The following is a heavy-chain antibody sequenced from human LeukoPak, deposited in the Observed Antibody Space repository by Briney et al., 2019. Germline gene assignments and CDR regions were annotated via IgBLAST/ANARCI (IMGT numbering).Heavy chain of an antibody. D-gene: IGHD1-26*01. CDR2: ISGDGGST. CDR3: AKDKTGGSYQYYFDY. Sequence: PGGSLRLSCAASGFTFDDYAIHWVRQAPGKGLEWVSLISGDGGSTYYADSVKGRFTISRDNSKNSLYLQMNSLRTEDTALYYCAKDKTGGSYQYYFDYWGQGTLVTVSS. V-gene: IGHV3-43*02. CDR1: GFTFDDYA. J-gene: IGHJ4*02.